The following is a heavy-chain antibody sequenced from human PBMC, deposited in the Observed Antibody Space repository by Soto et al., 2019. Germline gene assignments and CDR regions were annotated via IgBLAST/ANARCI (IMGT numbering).Heavy chain of an antibody. CDR1: GFTFSSYG. Sequence: QVQLVESGGGVVQPGRSLRLSCAASGFTFSSYGMHWVRQAPGKGLEWVAVISYDGSNKYYADSVKARFTISRDNSKNTLYLKMNSLRAEDTAVYYCAKVGSSGTFGYWGQGTLVTVSS. J-gene: IGHJ4*02. D-gene: IGHD6-19*01. CDR2: ISYDGSNK. CDR3: AKVGSSGTFGY. V-gene: IGHV3-30*18.